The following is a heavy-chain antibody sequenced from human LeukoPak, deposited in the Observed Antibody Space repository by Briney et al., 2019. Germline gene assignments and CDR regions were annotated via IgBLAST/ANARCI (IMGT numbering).Heavy chain of an antibody. CDR1: GFTFSSYV. V-gene: IGHV3-48*03. D-gene: IGHD4/OR15-4a*01. CDR2: ISSSGRTI. Sequence: GGSLRLSCVASGFTFSSYVMNAVRQAPGRGLEGVSHISSSGRTIYYADSVKGRFTLSRDNAKTSLYLQMNSLRAEYTAVYYCARTDYGSLRGAFLIWGQGTMVTVSS. CDR3: ARTDYGSLRGAFLI. J-gene: IGHJ3*02.